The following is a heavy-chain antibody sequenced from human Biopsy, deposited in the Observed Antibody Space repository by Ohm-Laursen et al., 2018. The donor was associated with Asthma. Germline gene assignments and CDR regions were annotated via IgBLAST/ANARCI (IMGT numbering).Heavy chain of an antibody. CDR2: ITFDGSTQ. V-gene: IGHV3-30-3*01. J-gene: IGHJ4*02. CDR3: LRDTLGYYFDI. Sequence: SLRLSCTASGRHFGSYNTHWARQAPGKGLEWVAVITFDGSTQHYGDSVKGRFTISRDNSKNMLFLQMNSLRAEDTAVYYCLRDTLGYYFDIWGQGTQVTVSS. D-gene: IGHD6-13*01. CDR1: GRHFGSYN.